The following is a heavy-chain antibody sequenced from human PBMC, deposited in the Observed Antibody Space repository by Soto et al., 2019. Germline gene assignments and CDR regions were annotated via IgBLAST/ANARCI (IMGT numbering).Heavy chain of an antibody. CDR1: GYTFTSYG. J-gene: IGHJ4*02. Sequence: QVQLVQSGAEVKKPGASVKVSCKASGYTFTSYGISWVRQAPGQGLEWMGWISAYNGNTNYAQKLQGRVTRTTDTSTSTAYMELRSLRCDDTAVYYCASSLLVGYGLEGESDWGQGTLVTVSS. CDR2: ISAYNGNT. D-gene: IGHD5-18*01. V-gene: IGHV1-18*01. CDR3: ASSLLVGYGLEGESD.